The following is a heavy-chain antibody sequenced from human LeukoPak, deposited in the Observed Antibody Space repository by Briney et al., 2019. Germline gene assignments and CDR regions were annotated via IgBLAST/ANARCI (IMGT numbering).Heavy chain of an antibody. CDR3: AKGRGYSGYDFFDY. V-gene: IGHV3-23*01. CDR1: GFTFSSYA. J-gene: IGHJ4*02. CDR2: ISASGGST. D-gene: IGHD5-12*01. Sequence: GGSLRLSCAASGFTFSSYAMSWVRQAPGKGLEWVSAISASGGSTFYADSVKGRFTISRDNSKNTLYLQMNSLRAEDTALYYCAKGRGYSGYDFFDYWGQGTLVTVSS.